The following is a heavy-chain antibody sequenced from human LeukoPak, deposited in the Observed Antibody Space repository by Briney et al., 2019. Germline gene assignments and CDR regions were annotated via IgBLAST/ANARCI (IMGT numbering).Heavy chain of an antibody. CDR2: ISTIISHI. D-gene: IGHD3-10*01. Sequence: PGGSLRLSCAASGFTFSSYTMNWVRQAPGKGLEWVSSISTIISHIYYADSVRGRFTISRDNAKNSLYLQMNSLRAEDTAVYYCARGWFGEFASIDCWGQGTLVTVSS. V-gene: IGHV3-21*01. CDR3: ARGWFGEFASIDC. CDR1: GFTFSSYT. J-gene: IGHJ4*02.